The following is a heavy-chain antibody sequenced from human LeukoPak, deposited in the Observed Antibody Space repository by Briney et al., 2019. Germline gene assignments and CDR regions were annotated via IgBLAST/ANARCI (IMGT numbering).Heavy chain of an antibody. J-gene: IGHJ4*02. CDR2: IYYRST. V-gene: IGHV4-59*08. D-gene: IGHD3-22*01. CDR3: ASHYDNDGYYYAHFDY. CDR1: GGSLSSYY. Sequence: SETLSLTCAVSGGSLSSYYWSWIRQPPGKGLEWVGCIYYRSTNSNPPLKSRVTISIDTSKDQLSLKLSSVTDADTAVYYCASHYDNDGYYYAHFDYWGQGTLVTVSS.